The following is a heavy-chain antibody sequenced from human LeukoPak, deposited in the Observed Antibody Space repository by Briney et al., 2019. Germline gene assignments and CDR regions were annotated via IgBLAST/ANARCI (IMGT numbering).Heavy chain of an antibody. V-gene: IGHV1-46*01. CDR3: AREGGGGIDIEPSFDY. J-gene: IGHJ4*02. CDR2: INPSGGST. D-gene: IGHD2-15*01. Sequence: ASVKVSCKASGYTFTRYFIHWVRQAPGRGLEWMGTINPSGGSTGYSQKFQGRVTMTRDTSTSTVYMELSSLRSEDTAVYYCAREGGGGIDIEPSFDYWGQGTLVTVSS. CDR1: GYTFTRYF.